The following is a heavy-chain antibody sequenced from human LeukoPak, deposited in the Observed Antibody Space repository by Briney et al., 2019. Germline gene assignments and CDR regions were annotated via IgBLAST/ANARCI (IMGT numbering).Heavy chain of an antibody. J-gene: IGHJ4*02. D-gene: IGHD2/OR15-2a*01. Sequence: PGASVKVSCTSSGYTFTNYGISWLRQAPRQGLEWMGWINPDKGNTEYAQKFQGRLTVTTDTSTRTAYMELRSLRFDDTAVYYCARDWGSERIIADYWGQGTLVTVSS. CDR1: GYTFTNYG. CDR2: INPDKGNT. CDR3: ARDWGSERIIADY. V-gene: IGHV1-18*01.